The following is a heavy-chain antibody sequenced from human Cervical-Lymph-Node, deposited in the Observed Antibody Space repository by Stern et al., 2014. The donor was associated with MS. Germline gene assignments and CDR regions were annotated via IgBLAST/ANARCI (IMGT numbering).Heavy chain of an antibody. CDR1: GDTLNIHT. CDR2: VIPLHKRT. CDR3: ALDLESVIKSLDS. J-gene: IGHJ4*02. D-gene: IGHD3-3*01. Sequence: QVQPVQSGAVVQKPGSSVTISCRVPGDTLNIHTISWVRQAPGQGLVWLGSVIPLHKRTNYAQDFQGRLTIVADRSTTTVYLKLTSLTSDDTAIYFCALDLESVIKSLDSWGQGTLVTVSS. V-gene: IGHV1-69*02.